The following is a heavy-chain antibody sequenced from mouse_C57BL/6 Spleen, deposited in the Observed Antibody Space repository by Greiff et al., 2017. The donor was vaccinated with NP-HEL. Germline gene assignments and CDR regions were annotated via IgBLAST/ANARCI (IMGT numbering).Heavy chain of an antibody. J-gene: IGHJ3*01. CDR2: INPNNGGT. D-gene: IGHD2-3*01. Sequence: EVKLQESGPELVKPGASVKIPCKASGYTFTDYNMDWVKQSHGKSLEWIGDINPNNGGTIYNQKFKGKATLTVDKSSSTAYMELRSLTSEDTAVYYCARYDGDTWFAYWGQGTLVTVSA. CDR3: ARYDGDTWFAY. CDR1: GYTFTDYN. V-gene: IGHV1-18*01.